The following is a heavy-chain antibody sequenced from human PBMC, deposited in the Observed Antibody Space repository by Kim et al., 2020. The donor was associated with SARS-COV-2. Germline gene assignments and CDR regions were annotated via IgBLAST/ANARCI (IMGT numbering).Heavy chain of an antibody. D-gene: IGHD6-6*01. CDR1: GFTFSSYA. CDR2: IPSTTNYI. V-gene: IGHV3-21*01. CDR3: ARDAQLVPFDY. Sequence: GGSLRLSCAASGFTFSSYAMHWVRQAPGRGLEWVAVIPSTTNYIYYRDSVRGRFTISRDNAKSSLYLQMNNLQVEDTAVYYCARDAQLVPFDYWGQGTLVTVSS. J-gene: IGHJ4*02.